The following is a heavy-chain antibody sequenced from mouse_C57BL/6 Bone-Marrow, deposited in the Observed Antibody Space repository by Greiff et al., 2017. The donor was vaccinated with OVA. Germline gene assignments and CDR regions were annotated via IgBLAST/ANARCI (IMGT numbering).Heavy chain of an antibody. V-gene: IGHV1-80*01. J-gene: IGHJ1*03. Sequence: QVQLQQSGAELVKPGASVKISCKASGYAFSSYWMNWVKQRPGKGLEWIGQIYPGDGDTNYNGKFKGKATLTADKSSSTAYMQLSSLTSEDYAVYVCATKRGNPTHYDGSSYWYFDVWGTGTTVTVSS. CDR1: GYAFSSYW. CDR2: IYPGDGDT. D-gene: IGHD1-1*01. CDR3: ATKRGNPTHYDGSSYWYFDV.